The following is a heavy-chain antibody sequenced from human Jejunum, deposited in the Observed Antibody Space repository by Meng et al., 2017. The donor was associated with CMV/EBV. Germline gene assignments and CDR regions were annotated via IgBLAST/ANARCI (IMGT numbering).Heavy chain of an antibody. CDR3: ARECPNCYPGTWFDP. D-gene: IGHD2-2*01. J-gene: IGHJ5*02. CDR1: GETFSKCS. Sequence: SGETFSKCSSSWVRQAPGQELKWVGGIIPIFGTTNYARKFQDGVTITADKSTNIVYMELSRLTSEDAAMYYCARECPNCYPGTWFDPWGQGTLVTVSS. CDR2: IIPIFGTT. V-gene: IGHV1-69*06.